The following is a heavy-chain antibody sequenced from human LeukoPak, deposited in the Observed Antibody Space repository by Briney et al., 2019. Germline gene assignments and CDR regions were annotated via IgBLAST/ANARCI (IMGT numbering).Heavy chain of an antibody. CDR3: ARAIYYDSSGYYFGY. D-gene: IGHD3-22*01. CDR2: INPSGGST. Sequence: ASVKVSCKASGYTFTGYYMHWVRQAPGQGLEWMGIINPSGGSTSYAQKFQGRVTMTRDMSTSTVYMELSSLRSEDTAVYYCARAIYYDSSGYYFGYWGQGTLVTVSS. V-gene: IGHV1-46*01. J-gene: IGHJ4*02. CDR1: GYTFTGYY.